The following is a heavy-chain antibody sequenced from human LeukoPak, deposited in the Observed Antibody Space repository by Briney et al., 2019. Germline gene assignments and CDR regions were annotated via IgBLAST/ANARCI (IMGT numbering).Heavy chain of an antibody. CDR1: GYTFTSYY. V-gene: IGHV1-46*01. J-gene: IGHJ4*02. CDR2: IDPSGGST. Sequence: ASVKVSCKASGYTFTSYYMHWVRQAPGQGLEWVGMIDPSGGSTSYAQKFQGRFTMTSDTSTSTVYMELSSLRSEDTAVFYCANGRVPKYFDYWGQGTLVTVSS. D-gene: IGHD3/OR15-3a*01. CDR3: ANGRVPKYFDY.